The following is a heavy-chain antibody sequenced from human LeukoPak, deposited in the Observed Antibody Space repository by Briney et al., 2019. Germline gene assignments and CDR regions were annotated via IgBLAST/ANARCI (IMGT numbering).Heavy chain of an antibody. D-gene: IGHD3-10*01. CDR3: ARDYYGSGTDY. V-gene: IGHV4-59*12. Sequence: QSSETLSLTCTVSGVSISSYYWSWIRQPPGKGLEWIGYIYYSGSTNYNPSLKSRVTMSVDTSKNQFSLKLSSVTAADTAVYYCARDYYGSGTDYWGQGTLVTVSS. J-gene: IGHJ4*02. CDR1: GVSISSYY. CDR2: IYYSGST.